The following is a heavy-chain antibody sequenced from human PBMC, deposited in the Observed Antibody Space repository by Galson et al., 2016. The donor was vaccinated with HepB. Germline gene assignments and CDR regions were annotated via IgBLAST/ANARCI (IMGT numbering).Heavy chain of an antibody. Sequence: SETLSLTCTVSGGSISSSSYYWVWIRQPPGKGLEWIASMLYSGSTYYNLSLKSRAVTSVDTAKNQLSLRLASVTAADTAAYYCVRKDSGNYFGVHFDLWGQGTVVTVSS. CDR1: GGSISSSSYY. D-gene: IGHD1-26*01. V-gene: IGHV4-39*01. CDR2: MLYSGST. J-gene: IGHJ3*01. CDR3: VRKDSGNYFGVHFDL.